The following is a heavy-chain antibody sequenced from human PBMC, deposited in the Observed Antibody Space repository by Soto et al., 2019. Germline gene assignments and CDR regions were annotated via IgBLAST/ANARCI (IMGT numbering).Heavy chain of an antibody. CDR1: GFTFSSYS. J-gene: IGHJ3*02. CDR2: ISSSSSYI. D-gene: IGHD6-19*01. V-gene: IGHV3-21*01. CDR3: ARGKGIAVACRSDAFDI. Sequence: GESLKISCAASGFTFSSYSMNWVRQAPGKGLEWVSSISSSSSYIYYADSVKGRFTISRDNAKNSLYLQMNSLRAEDTAVYYCARGKGIAVACRSDAFDIWGQGTMVTVSS.